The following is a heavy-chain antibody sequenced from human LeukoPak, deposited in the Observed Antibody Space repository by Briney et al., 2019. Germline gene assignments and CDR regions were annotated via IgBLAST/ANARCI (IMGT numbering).Heavy chain of an antibody. V-gene: IGHV3-23*01. CDR1: GFTFSSYA. CDR2: ISGGGIGT. Sequence: GGSLRLSCAASGFTFSSYAMSWVRQAPGKGLEWVAYISGGGIGTYYADAVKGRFTISRDNSKNTMCVQMNSLRDDDTAVYFCAKGSGSGTHLPSARFDYWGQGTTVTVSS. J-gene: IGHJ4*02. CDR3: AKGSGSGTHLPSARFDY. D-gene: IGHD3-10*01.